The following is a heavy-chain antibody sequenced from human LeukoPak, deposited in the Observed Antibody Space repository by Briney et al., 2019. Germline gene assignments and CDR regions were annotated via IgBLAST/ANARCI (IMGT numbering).Heavy chain of an antibody. CDR1: GITFSNAW. CDR2: IKSKTDGGTT. J-gene: IGHJ4*02. CDR3: TTAVGVSAFDY. Sequence: PGGSLRLSCAASGITFSNAWMSWVRQAPGKGLEWVGRIKSKTDGGTTDYAAPVKGRFTISRDDSQNTLYLQMNSLKTEDTAVYYCTTAVGVSAFDYWGQGTLVTVSS. D-gene: IGHD1-26*01. V-gene: IGHV3-15*01.